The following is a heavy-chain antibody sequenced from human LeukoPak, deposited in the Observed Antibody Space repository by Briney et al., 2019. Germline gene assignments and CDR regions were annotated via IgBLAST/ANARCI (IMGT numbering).Heavy chain of an antibody. CDR3: ARGDGYGMDV. J-gene: IGHJ6*02. D-gene: IGHD5-24*01. CDR1: GFTFSSYW. CDR2: IKSDGSST. Sequence: GGSLRLSCAVSGFTFSSYWMHWVRQAPGKGLVWVSRIKSDGSSTSYADSVKGRFTISRDNAKNTLYLQMNSLRAEDTAVYYCARGDGYGMDVWGQGTTVTVSS. V-gene: IGHV3-74*01.